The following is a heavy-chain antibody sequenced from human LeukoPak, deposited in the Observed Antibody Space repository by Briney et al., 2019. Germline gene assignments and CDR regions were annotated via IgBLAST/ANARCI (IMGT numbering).Heavy chain of an antibody. CDR3: ARADCSGGSCYGMDV. CDR1: GYTFTGYY. CDR2: INPNSGGT. V-gene: IGHV1-2*02. D-gene: IGHD2-15*01. J-gene: IGHJ6*02. Sequence: ASVEVSCKASGYTFTGYYMHWVRQAPGQGLEWMGWINPNSGGTNYAQKFQGRVTMTRDTSISTAYMELSRLRSDDTAVYYCARADCSGGSCYGMDVWGQGTTVTVSS.